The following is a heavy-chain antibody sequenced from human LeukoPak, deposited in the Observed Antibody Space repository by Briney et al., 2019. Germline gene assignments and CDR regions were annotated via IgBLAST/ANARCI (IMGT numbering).Heavy chain of an antibody. Sequence: PGGSLRLSCAASGFTFSNYVMHWVRQAPGKGLECVAVISNDGSGKYYADSGKGRFTISRDNSRNTLYLQLSGLRAEDTALYYCARDGGYSRGWTYGAWDYWGQGTLVTVSS. D-gene: IGHD6-19*01. CDR1: GFTFSNYV. J-gene: IGHJ4*02. V-gene: IGHV3-30*04. CDR3: ARDGGYSRGWTYGAWDY. CDR2: ISNDGSGK.